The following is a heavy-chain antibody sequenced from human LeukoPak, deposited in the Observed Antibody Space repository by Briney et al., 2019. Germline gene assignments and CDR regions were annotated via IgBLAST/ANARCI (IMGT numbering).Heavy chain of an antibody. CDR3: ARHNYGSGGIDY. Sequence: KPSETLSLTCTVSGGSISSSSYYWGWIRQPPGKGLEWIGSIYYSGSTNYNPSLKSRVTISVDTSKNQFSLKLSSVTAADTAVYYCARHNYGSGGIDYWGQGTLVTVSS. V-gene: IGHV4-39*01. J-gene: IGHJ4*02. D-gene: IGHD3-10*01. CDR2: IYYSGST. CDR1: GGSISSSSYY.